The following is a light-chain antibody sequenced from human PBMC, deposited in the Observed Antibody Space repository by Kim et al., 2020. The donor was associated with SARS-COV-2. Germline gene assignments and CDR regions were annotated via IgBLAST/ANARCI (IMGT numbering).Light chain of an antibody. J-gene: IGKJ1*01. Sequence: PGERATLSCRASQSVTSNFLAWYQQKPGQAPRLLIYGASSRATGIPDRFSGSGSGTDFTLIISRLEPEDFAVYYCQQYASSPPRTFGQGTKVDIK. CDR3: QQYASSPPRT. CDR1: QSVTSNF. V-gene: IGKV3-20*01. CDR2: GAS.